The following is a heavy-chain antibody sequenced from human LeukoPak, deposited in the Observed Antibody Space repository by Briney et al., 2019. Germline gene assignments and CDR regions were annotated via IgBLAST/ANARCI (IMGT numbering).Heavy chain of an antibody. V-gene: IGHV3-23*01. CDR1: GLTVSSYA. Sequence: GGSLRLSCGASGLTVSSYAMSWVRQAPGKGLEWVSTIIGTAGNTYYADSVKGRFTISRDDSKNTVYLQMNSLRAEDTALYSCAKYTSGTYYRGLDQWGQGTLVTVSS. D-gene: IGHD3-10*01. J-gene: IGHJ4*02. CDR2: IIGTAGNT. CDR3: AKYTSGTYYRGLDQ.